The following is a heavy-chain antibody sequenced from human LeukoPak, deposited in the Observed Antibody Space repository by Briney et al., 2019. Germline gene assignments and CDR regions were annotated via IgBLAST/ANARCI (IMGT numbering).Heavy chain of an antibody. Sequence: ASVKVSCKASGYTFTSFDINWVRQAPGQGLEWMGWINTNTGNPTYAQGFTGRFVFSLDTSVGTAYLQISSLKAEDTAVYYCARVGEEQWLVLKMVYYYYYYMDVWGKGTTVTVSS. CDR2: INTNTGNP. CDR3: ARVGEEQWLVLKMVYYYYYYMDV. V-gene: IGHV7-4-1*02. J-gene: IGHJ6*03. D-gene: IGHD6-19*01. CDR1: GYTFTSFD.